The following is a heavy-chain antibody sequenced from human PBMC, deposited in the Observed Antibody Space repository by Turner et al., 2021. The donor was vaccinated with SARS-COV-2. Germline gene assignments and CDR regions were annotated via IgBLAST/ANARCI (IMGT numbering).Heavy chain of an antibody. CDR2: INHSGST. Sequence: QVQLQQWGAGLLKPSETLSLTCAVYGGSFSGYYWSWIRQPPGKGLEWIGEINHSGSTNYNPSLKSRVTISVDTSKNQFSLKLSSVTAADTAVYYCARVLNTIFPDFDYWGQGTLVTVSS. V-gene: IGHV4-34*01. CDR3: ARVLNTIFPDFDY. D-gene: IGHD3-9*01. CDR1: GGSFSGYY. J-gene: IGHJ4*02.